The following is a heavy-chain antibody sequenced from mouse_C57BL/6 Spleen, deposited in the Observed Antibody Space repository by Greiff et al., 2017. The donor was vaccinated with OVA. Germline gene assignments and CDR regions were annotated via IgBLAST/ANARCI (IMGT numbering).Heavy chain of an antibody. D-gene: IGHD1-1*01. CDR3: ARGPYYGSSFGYAMDY. CDR2: IDPSDSYT. CDR1: GYTFTSYW. J-gene: IGHJ4*01. Sequence: QVQLQQPGAELVRPGTSVKLSCKASGYTFTSYWMHWVKQRPGQGLEWIGVIDPSDSYTNYNQKFKGKATLTVDTSSSTAYMQLSSLTSEDSAVYYCARGPYYGSSFGYAMDYWGQGTSVTVSS. V-gene: IGHV1-59*01.